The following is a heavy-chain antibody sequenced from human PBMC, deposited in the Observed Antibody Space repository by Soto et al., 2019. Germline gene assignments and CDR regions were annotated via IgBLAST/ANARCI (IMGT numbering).Heavy chain of an antibody. CDR1: GGSISSYY. J-gene: IGHJ3*02. D-gene: IGHD2-15*01. CDR3: ARLLGYCSGGSCYHAFDI. Sequence: SETLSLTCTVSGGSISSYYWSWIRQPPGKGLEWIGYIYYSGSTNYNPSLKSRVTISVDTSKNQFSLKLSSVTAADTAVYYCARLLGYCSGGSCYHAFDIWGQGTMVTVSS. V-gene: IGHV4-59*08. CDR2: IYYSGST.